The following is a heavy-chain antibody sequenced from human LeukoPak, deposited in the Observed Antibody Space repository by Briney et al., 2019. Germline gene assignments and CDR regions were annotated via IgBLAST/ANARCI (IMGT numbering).Heavy chain of an antibody. CDR1: GFTFSSAT. D-gene: IGHD7-27*01. Sequence: GGSLRLSCATSGFTFSSATMMWVRQAPGKGLEFVSGVGPSGGTGTYADSVKGRFTISRDNSKNTLYLQMNRLRVEDTAVYYCAKDPNWDRGSWGQGTLVTVSS. J-gene: IGHJ5*02. CDR2: VGPSGGTG. V-gene: IGHV3-23*01. CDR3: AKDPNWDRGS.